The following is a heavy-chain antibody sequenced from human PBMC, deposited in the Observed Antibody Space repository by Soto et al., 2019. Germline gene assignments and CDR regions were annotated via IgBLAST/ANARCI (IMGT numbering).Heavy chain of an antibody. V-gene: IGHV4-59*01. Sequence: SSETLSLNCTVSGGSISSYFYTWVRQPPGTGLEWIGSVYYPGTTDYNPSLKSRVTISVDTSKTQFSLNLRSVTAADTAVYYCARDLAAVPRAFDYGGRGTLVTVSS. CDR1: GGSISSYF. CDR2: VYYPGTT. D-gene: IGHD6-13*01. CDR3: ARDLAAVPRAFDY. J-gene: IGHJ4*02.